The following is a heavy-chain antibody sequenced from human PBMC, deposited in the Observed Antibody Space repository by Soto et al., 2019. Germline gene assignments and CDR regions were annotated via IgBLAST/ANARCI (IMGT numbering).Heavy chain of an antibody. D-gene: IGHD2-2*01. CDR3: ARGRQLGYCSSTSCYAGDYFDY. J-gene: IGHJ4*02. CDR1: GDSVSSNSAA. V-gene: IGHV6-1*01. Sequence: SQTLSLTCAISGDSVSSNSAAWNWIRQSPSRGLEWLGRTYYRSKWYNDYAVSVKSRITINPDTSKNQFSLQLNSVTPEDTAVYYCARGRQLGYCSSTSCYAGDYFDYWGQGTLVTVSS. CDR2: TYYRSKWYN.